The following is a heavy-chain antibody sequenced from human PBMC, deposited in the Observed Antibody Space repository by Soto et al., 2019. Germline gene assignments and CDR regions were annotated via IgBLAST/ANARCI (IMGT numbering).Heavy chain of an antibody. CDR2: IYYSGST. CDR3: AINEIAARRYGSGGSCYQPYGMDV. V-gene: IGHV4-59*01. D-gene: IGHD2-15*01. Sequence: QVQLQESGPGLVKPSETLSLTCTVSGGSISSYYWSWIRQPPGKGLEWIGYIYYSGSTNYNPSLKSRVTISVDTSKNQFSLKLSSVTAADTAVYYCAINEIAARRYGSGGSCYQPYGMDVWGQGTTVTVSS. CDR1: GGSISSYY. J-gene: IGHJ6*02.